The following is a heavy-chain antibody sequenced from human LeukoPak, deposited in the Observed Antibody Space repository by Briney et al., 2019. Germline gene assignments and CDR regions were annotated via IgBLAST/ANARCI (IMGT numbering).Heavy chain of an antibody. CDR1: GGSISSYY. J-gene: IGHJ5*02. D-gene: IGHD6-13*01. Sequence: LETLSLTCTVSGGSISSYYWSWIRQPPGKGLEWIGYIYYSGSTNYNPSLKSRVTISVDTSKNQFSLKLSSVTAADTAVYYCARSTAVFDPWGQGTLVTVSS. CDR2: IYYSGST. V-gene: IGHV4-59*08. CDR3: ARSTAVFDP.